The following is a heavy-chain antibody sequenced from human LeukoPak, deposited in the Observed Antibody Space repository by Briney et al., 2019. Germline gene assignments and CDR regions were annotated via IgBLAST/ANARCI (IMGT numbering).Heavy chain of an antibody. D-gene: IGHD3-22*01. J-gene: IGHJ4*02. CDR1: GFTFSNYW. V-gene: IGHV3-74*01. CDR2: IYVDGRTT. Sequence: GGSLRLSCVASGFTFSNYWMHWVRQPPGKGLVWVSRIYVDGRTTNYADSVKGRFTISRDNAKNTLYLQMNSLRAEDTAVYYCARFQVYYDSSGYYSFDYWGQGTLVTVSS. CDR3: ARFQVYYDSSGYYSFDY.